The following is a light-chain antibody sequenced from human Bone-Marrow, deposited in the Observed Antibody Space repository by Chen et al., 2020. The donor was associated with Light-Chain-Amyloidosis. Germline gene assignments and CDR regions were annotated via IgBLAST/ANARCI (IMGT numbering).Light chain of an antibody. CDR2: EVT. J-gene: IGLJ1*01. CDR1: SSDVGGDNH. Sequence: QSALTQPASVSGSPGQSITISCTGTSSDVGGDNHVSWYQQHPAKAPKLMIYEVTNRPSWVPDRFSGSKSDNTASLTISGLQTEDEADYFCSSYTITNPLVFGSGTRVTVL. V-gene: IGLV2-14*01. CDR3: SSYTITNPLV.